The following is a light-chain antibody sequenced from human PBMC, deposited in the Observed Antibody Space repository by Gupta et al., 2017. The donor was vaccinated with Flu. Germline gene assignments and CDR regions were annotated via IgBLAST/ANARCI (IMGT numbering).Light chain of an antibody. V-gene: IGKV1-39*01. CDR2: GAS. CDR1: QGISTY. J-gene: IGKJ1*01. CDR3: QQRDIFPRT. Sequence: DIQMTQSPSSVSASVGDRVTFSCRASQGISTYLNWYQQKSGKAPSLLISGASKLHNGVPTRFSGSGSGTDFTLTISELQPEDFATYYCQQRDIFPRTFGQGTKVEIK.